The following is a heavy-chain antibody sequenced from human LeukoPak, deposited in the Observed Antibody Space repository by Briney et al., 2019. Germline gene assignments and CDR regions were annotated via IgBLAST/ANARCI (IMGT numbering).Heavy chain of an antibody. D-gene: IGHD2-2*01. CDR3: ARSRPSPAAMPAEYYYYYGMDV. J-gene: IGHJ6*02. CDR2: IRYDGSNK. V-gene: IGHV3-30*02. CDR1: GFTFSSCG. Sequence: PGGSLRLSCAASGFTFSSCGMHWVRQAPGKGLAWVAFIRYDGSNKYYADSVKGRFTISRDNAKNSLYLQMNSLRAEDTAVYYCARSRPSPAAMPAEYYYYYGMDVWGQGTTVTVSS.